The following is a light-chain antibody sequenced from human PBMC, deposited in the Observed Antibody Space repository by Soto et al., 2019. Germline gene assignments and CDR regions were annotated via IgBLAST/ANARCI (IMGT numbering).Light chain of an antibody. J-gene: IGLJ2*01. CDR2: EGS. Sequence: QSALTQPASVSGSPGQSITISCTGTSSDVGSYNLVSWYQQHPGKAPKLMIYEGSKRPSGVSNRFSGSKSGNTASLTIPGLQAEDEADYYCCSYAGSSTSVFGGGTKLTVL. V-gene: IGLV2-23*01. CDR1: SSDVGSYNL. CDR3: CSYAGSSTSV.